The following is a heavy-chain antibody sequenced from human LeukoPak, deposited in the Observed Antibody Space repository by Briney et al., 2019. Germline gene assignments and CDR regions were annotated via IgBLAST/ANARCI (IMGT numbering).Heavy chain of an antibody. J-gene: IGHJ4*02. CDR3: AREGDYSGSYVY. CDR2: IYTSGST. V-gene: IGHV4-61*02. Sequence: PSETLSLTCTVSGDSISSGSYYWSWIRQPAGKGLERIGRIYTSGSTNYNPSLKSRVTISVDTSKNQFSLKLSSVTAADTAVYYCAREGDYSGSYVYWGQGTLVTVSS. D-gene: IGHD1-26*01. CDR1: GDSISSGSYY.